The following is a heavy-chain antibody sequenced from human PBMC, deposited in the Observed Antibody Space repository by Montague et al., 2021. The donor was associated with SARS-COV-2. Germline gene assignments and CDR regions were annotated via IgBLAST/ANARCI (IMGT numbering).Heavy chain of an antibody. D-gene: IGHD6-13*01. CDR1: GDSISTSTW. CDR3: ATLSRRTAAGTRDYFGLDV. V-gene: IGHV4-4*02. Sequence: SETLSLTCRVAGDSISTSTWWTWVRQTPGKGLEWIGEIFHSGTIXYNPSRESRVSISVDRSNNQFSLRLSSLIAADTAVYYCATLSRRTAAGTRDYFGLDVWGQGTTVVVSS. J-gene: IGHJ6*02. CDR2: IFHSGTI.